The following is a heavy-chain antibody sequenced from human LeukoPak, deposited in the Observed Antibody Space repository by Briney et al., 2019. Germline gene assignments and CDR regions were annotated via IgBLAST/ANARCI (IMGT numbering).Heavy chain of an antibody. CDR1: GFTFSSYA. Sequence: GGSLRLSCAASGFTFSSYAMSWVRQAPGKGLEWVSAISGSGGSTCYADSVKGRFTISRDNAKNSLYLQMNSLRAEDTAVYYCASDPLGDIAVAGIIWGQGTLVTVSS. D-gene: IGHD6-19*01. CDR3: ASDPLGDIAVAGII. V-gene: IGHV3-23*01. CDR2: ISGSGGST. J-gene: IGHJ4*02.